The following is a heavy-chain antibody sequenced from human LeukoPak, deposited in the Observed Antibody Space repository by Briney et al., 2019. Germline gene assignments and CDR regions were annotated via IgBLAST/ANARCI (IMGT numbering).Heavy chain of an antibody. CDR1: GGTFSSYA. J-gene: IGHJ4*02. V-gene: IGHV1-69*06. CDR2: IIPIFGTA. D-gene: IGHD6-19*01. CDR3: ARDSSGWTGFFDY. Sequence: SVKVSCKASGGTFSSYAISWVRQAPGQGLEWMGGIIPIFGTANYAQKFQGRVTITADKSTSTAYMELSSLRSEDTAVYYCARDSSGWTGFFDYWGQGTLVTVSS.